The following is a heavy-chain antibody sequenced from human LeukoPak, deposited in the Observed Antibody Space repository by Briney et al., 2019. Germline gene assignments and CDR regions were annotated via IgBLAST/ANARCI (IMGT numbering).Heavy chain of an antibody. CDR1: GFTFSSYS. CDR2: ISSSSSTI. V-gene: IGHV3-48*04. CDR3: ARDKDIVVVPAYEKYFDY. Sequence: GGSLRLSCAASGFTFSSYSMNWVRQAPGKGLEWVSYISSSSSTIYYADSVKGRFTISRDNAKNSLYLQMNSLRAEDTAVYYCARDKDIVVVPAYEKYFDYWGQGTLVTVSS. D-gene: IGHD2-2*01. J-gene: IGHJ4*02.